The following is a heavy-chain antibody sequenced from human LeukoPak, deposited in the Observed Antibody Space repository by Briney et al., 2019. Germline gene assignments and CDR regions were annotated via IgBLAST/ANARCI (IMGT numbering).Heavy chain of an antibody. Sequence: SETPSLTCTVSGGSVSSGSYYWSWIRQPPGKGLEWIGYIYYSGSTNYNPSLKSRVTISVDTSKNQFSLKLSSVTAADTAVYYCARPGSPTTPPGGMDVWGQGTTVTVSS. V-gene: IGHV4-61*01. CDR1: GGSVSSGSYY. CDR2: IYYSGST. D-gene: IGHD1-1*01. CDR3: ARPGSPTTPPGGMDV. J-gene: IGHJ6*02.